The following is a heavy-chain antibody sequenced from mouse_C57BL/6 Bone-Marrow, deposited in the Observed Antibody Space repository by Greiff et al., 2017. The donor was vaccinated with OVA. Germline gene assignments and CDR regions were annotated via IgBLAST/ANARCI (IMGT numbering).Heavy chain of an antibody. CDR1: GFTFSSYA. CDR3: TRLLDAMDY. CDR2: ISSGGDYI. D-gene: IGHD2-1*01. J-gene: IGHJ4*01. V-gene: IGHV5-9-1*02. Sequence: EVKVVESGAGLVKPGGSLKLSCAASGFTFSSYAMSWVRQTPEKRLEWVAYISSGGDYIYYADTVKGRCTISRDNARNTLYLQMSSLKSEDTAMYYCTRLLDAMDYWGQGTSVTVSS.